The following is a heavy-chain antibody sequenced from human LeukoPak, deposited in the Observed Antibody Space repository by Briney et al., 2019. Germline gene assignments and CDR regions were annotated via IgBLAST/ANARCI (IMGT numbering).Heavy chain of an antibody. CDR3: AKEKYYYGSGSFDY. J-gene: IGHJ4*02. CDR1: GFTFSSYG. Sequence: GGSLRLSCAASGFTFSSYGMHWVRQAPGKGLEWVAFIRYDGSNKYYADSVKGRFTISRDNSKNTLYLQMNSLRAEDTAVYYCAKEKYYYGSGSFDYWGQGTLVTVSS. V-gene: IGHV3-30*02. CDR2: IRYDGSNK. D-gene: IGHD3-10*01.